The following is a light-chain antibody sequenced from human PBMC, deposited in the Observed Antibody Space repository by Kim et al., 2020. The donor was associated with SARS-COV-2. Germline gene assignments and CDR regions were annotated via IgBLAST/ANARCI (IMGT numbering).Light chain of an antibody. Sequence: ASVGDRGTITCRASKGISKSLGWYQQKPGKGTKVLIYDASTMQAGVPSRFSGSGAETDFTLTISRLQPEDVATYYCQKYNSAPLTLGQGTKVDIK. CDR2: DAS. V-gene: IGKV1-27*01. CDR1: KGISKS. J-gene: IGKJ1*01. CDR3: QKYNSAPLT.